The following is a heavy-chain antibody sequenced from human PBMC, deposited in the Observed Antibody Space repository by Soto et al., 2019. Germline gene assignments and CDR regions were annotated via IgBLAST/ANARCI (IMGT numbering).Heavy chain of an antibody. V-gene: IGHV3-72*01. CDR3: ARGTFDY. CDR2: IRNKANSYTT. Sequence: EVQLLESGGGLVQPGGSLRLSCAASGFTFSDHYMDWVRQAPGKGLEWVGRIRNKANSYTTEYAASVKGRFTISRDDSKNLLYLQMNSLKTEDTAVYYCARGTFDYWGQGTLVTVSS. CDR1: GFTFSDHY. J-gene: IGHJ4*02. D-gene: IGHD3-10*01.